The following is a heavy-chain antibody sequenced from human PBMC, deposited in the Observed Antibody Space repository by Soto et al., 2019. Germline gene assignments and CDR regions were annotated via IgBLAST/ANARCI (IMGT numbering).Heavy chain of an antibody. CDR3: ARDSIAAAGPMGDY. J-gene: IGHJ4*02. V-gene: IGHV3-53*01. CDR1: GFTVSSNY. CDR2: IYSGGST. Sequence: TGGSLRLSCAASGFTVSSNYMSWVRQAPGKGLEWVSVIYSGGSTYYADSVKGRFTISRDNSKNTLYLQMNSLRAEDTAVYYCARDSIAAAGPMGDYWGQGTLVTVSS. D-gene: IGHD6-13*01.